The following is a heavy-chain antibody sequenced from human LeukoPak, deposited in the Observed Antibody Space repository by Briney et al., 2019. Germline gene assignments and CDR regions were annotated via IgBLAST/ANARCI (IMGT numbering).Heavy chain of an antibody. CDR2: IKSKTDGGTT. CDR3: TTDLQWLWGFEQWLLDY. CDR1: GFTFSDAW. V-gene: IGHV3-15*01. Sequence: KPGGSLRLSCAASGFTFSDAWMSWVRQAPGKGLEWVGRIKSKTDGGTTDYAAPVKGRFTISRDDSKNTLYLQMNSLKTEDTAVYYCTTDLQWLWGFEQWLLDYWGQGTLVTVSS. D-gene: IGHD6-19*01. J-gene: IGHJ4*02.